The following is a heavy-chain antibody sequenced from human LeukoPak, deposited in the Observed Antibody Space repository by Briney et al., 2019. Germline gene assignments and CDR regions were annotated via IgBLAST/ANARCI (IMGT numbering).Heavy chain of an antibody. CDR2: INPNGGST. CDR3: ARERRAWGEDF. J-gene: IGHJ4*02. CDR1: GYTFSNYG. V-gene: IGHV1-46*01. Sequence: ASVKVSCKASGYTFSNYGISWVRQTPGQGLEWVGLINPNGGSTGYAQRFQGRVTVTTDTSTSTVYMELNSLGSEDTAVYYCARERRAWGEDFWGQGTLVTVSS. D-gene: IGHD3-16*01.